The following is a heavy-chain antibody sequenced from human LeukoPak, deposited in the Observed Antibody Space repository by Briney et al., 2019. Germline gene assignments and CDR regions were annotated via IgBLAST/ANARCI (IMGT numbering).Heavy chain of an antibody. CDR1: GFTFSDYY. Sequence: PGGSLRLSCAASGFTFSDYYMSWIRQAPGKGLEWVSYISSSGSTIYYADSVKGRFTISRDNAKNSLYLQMDSLRAEDTAVYYCARGGVNTADDAFDIWGQGTMVTVSS. CDR3: ARGGVNTADDAFDI. CDR2: ISSSGSTI. V-gene: IGHV3-11*01. D-gene: IGHD5-18*01. J-gene: IGHJ3*02.